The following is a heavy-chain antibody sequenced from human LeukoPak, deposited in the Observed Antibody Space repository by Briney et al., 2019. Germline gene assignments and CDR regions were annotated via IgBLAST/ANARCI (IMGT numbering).Heavy chain of an antibody. J-gene: IGHJ4*02. D-gene: IGHD3-22*01. V-gene: IGHV3-30-3*01. Sequence: GGSLRVSCAASGFTFSSYAMHWVRQAPGKGLEWVAVISYDGSNKYYADSVKGRFTISRDNSKNTLYLQMNSLRAEDTAVYYCARAYYDSSGYPFGPLDYWGQGTLVTVSS. CDR1: GFTFSSYA. CDR2: ISYDGSNK. CDR3: ARAYYDSSGYPFGPLDY.